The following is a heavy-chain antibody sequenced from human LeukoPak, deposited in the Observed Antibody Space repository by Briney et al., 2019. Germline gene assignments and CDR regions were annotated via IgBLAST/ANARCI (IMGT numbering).Heavy chain of an antibody. D-gene: IGHD2-2*01. V-gene: IGHV1-18*01. CDR3: AREYCSSTSCYRKGFDY. CDR2: ISAYNGNT. Sequence: ASVKVSCKASGYTFTSYGISWARQAPGQGLEWMGWISAYNGNTNYAQKLQGRVTMTTDTSTSTAYMELRSLRSDDTAVYYCAREYCSSTSCYRKGFDYWGQGTLVTVSS. J-gene: IGHJ4*02. CDR1: GYTFTSYG.